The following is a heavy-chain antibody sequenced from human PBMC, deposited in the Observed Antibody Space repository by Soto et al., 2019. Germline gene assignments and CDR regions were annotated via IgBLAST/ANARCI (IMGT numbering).Heavy chain of an antibody. CDR3: AREKVGAVDY. D-gene: IGHD1-26*01. CDR2: MNPNSGNR. V-gene: IGHV1-8*01. J-gene: IGHJ4*02. Sequence: QVQLVQSGAEVKKPGASVKVSCKASGYTFTSYDINWVRQATGQGLEWMGWMNPNSGNRGYAQKFQGRGAMTSNTSISTSYMELSSLRSEDTAVYYCAREKVGAVDYWGQGTLVTVSS. CDR1: GYTFTSYD.